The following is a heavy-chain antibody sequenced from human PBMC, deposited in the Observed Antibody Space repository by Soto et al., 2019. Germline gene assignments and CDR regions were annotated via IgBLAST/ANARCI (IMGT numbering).Heavy chain of an antibody. CDR3: ARYHPPYSISPAEYFQL. CDR2: IKQDGSEK. CDR1: GFTFSSYW. J-gene: IGHJ1*01. Sequence: GESLKISCAASGFTFSSYWKSWVRQAPGKGLEWVANIKQDGSEKYYVDSVKGRFTISRDNAKNSLYLQMNSLRAEDTAVYYCARYHPPYSISPAEYFQLWGQGTLVTVSS. D-gene: IGHD6-6*01. V-gene: IGHV3-7*01.